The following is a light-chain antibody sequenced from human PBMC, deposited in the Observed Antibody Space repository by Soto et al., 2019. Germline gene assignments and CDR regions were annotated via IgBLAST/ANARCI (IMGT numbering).Light chain of an antibody. CDR1: SSDVGSYNL. V-gene: IGLV2-23*03. J-gene: IGLJ3*02. Sequence: QSALTQPASVSGSPGQSITISCTGTSSDVGSYNLVSWYQQHPGKAPKLMIYEGSKRPSGVSNRFSGSKSGNTASLTISGLQVEDEADYYCCSYAGSSTFKVFGGGTKLTVL. CDR2: EGS. CDR3: CSYAGSSTFKV.